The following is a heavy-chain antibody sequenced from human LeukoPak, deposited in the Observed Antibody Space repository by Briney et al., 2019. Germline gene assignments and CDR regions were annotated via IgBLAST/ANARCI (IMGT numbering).Heavy chain of an antibody. CDR1: GGSLSSYY. J-gene: IGHJ6*03. Sequence: SETLSLTCTVSGGSLSSYYWSWIRQPPGKGLEWIGEINHSGSTNYNPSLKSRVTISVDTSKNQFSLKLSSVTAAGTAVYYCARGEYSYGYNYYYYMDVWGKGTTVTVSS. D-gene: IGHD5-18*01. V-gene: IGHV4-34*01. CDR2: INHSGST. CDR3: ARGEYSYGYNYYYYMDV.